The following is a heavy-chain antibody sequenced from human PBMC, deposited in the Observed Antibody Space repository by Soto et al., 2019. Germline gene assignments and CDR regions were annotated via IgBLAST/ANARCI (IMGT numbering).Heavy chain of an antibody. V-gene: IGHV1-69*13. D-gene: IGHD3-22*01. CDR3: ARDTYYYDSSGTNEVAFFDY. CDR1: GGTFSSYA. CDR2: IIPIFGTA. Sequence: GASVKVSCKASGGTFSSYAISWVRQAPGQGLEWMGGIIPIFGTANYAQKFQGRVTITADESTSTAYMELSSLRSEDTAVYYCARDTYYYDSSGTNEVAFFDYWGQGTLVTVSS. J-gene: IGHJ4*02.